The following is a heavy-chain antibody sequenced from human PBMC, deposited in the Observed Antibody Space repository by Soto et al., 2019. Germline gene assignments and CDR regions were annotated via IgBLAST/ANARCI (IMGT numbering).Heavy chain of an antibody. J-gene: IGHJ4*02. Sequence: ASVKVSCKASGGTFSSDAVSWVRQAPGQGLEWMGGLIPILGTTHYAQKFQGRVTITADESTNTAYMELSSLRSDDTAVYYCATDSGSVSGWYHDYWGQGTRVTVSS. D-gene: IGHD6-19*01. CDR1: GGTFSSDA. CDR2: LIPILGTT. CDR3: ATDSGSVSGWYHDY. V-gene: IGHV1-69*13.